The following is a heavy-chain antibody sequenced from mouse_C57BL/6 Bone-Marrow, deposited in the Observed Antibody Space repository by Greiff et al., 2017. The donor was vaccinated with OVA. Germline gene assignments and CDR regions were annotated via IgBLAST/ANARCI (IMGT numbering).Heavy chain of an antibody. Sequence: QVQLKESGAELVRPGTSVKVSCKASGYAFTNYLIEWVKQRPGQGLEWIGVINPGSGGTNYNEKFKGKATLTADKSSSTAYMQLSSLTSEDSAVYFCARSPTVVATKDYWGQGTTLTVSS. D-gene: IGHD1-1*01. J-gene: IGHJ2*01. CDR2: INPGSGGT. CDR3: ARSPTVVATKDY. CDR1: GYAFTNYL. V-gene: IGHV1-54*01.